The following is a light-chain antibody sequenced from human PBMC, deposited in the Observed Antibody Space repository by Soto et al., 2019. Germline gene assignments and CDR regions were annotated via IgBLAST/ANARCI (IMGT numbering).Light chain of an antibody. Sequence: EIVITQSPATLSVSPGERATLSCRASQSVSSNLAWYQQKPGQAPRLLIYGASTRDTGIPARFSGSGSGTEFTLTISRLQSEDFSVYYCQQYNNWPRTFGQGTKVDIK. CDR2: GAS. J-gene: IGKJ1*01. CDR1: QSVSSN. CDR3: QQYNNWPRT. V-gene: IGKV3-15*01.